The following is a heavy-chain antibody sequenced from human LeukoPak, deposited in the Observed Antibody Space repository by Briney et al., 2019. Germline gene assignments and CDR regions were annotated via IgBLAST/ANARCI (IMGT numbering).Heavy chain of an antibody. CDR3: ARGDSGSPFYAFDI. J-gene: IGHJ3*02. V-gene: IGHV1-3*03. CDR2: INGGNGKT. D-gene: IGHD1-26*01. CDR1: GYNFISFA. Sequence: ASVKVSCKASGYNFISFAMHWVRQAPGQRPECMGWINGGNGKTKYAQKFQDRVTITRDTSASTAYMELSSLRSEDMAVYYRARGDSGSPFYAFDIWGQGTMVAVSS.